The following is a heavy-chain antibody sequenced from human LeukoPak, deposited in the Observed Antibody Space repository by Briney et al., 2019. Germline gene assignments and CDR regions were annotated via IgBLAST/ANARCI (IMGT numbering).Heavy chain of an antibody. CDR1: GFTFSSYA. CDR2: ISGSGGRT. CDR3: ARDGAAAGTITPFDY. D-gene: IGHD6-13*01. J-gene: IGHJ4*02. Sequence: SGGSLRLSCAASGFTFSSYAMSWVRQAPGKGLEWVSAISGSGGRTYYADSVKGRFTISRDNAKNSLYLQMNSLRAEDTAVYYCARDGAAAGTITPFDYWGQGTLVTVSS. V-gene: IGHV3-23*01.